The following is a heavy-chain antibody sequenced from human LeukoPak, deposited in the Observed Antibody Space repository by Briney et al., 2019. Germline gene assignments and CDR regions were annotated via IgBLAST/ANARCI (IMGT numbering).Heavy chain of an antibody. J-gene: IGHJ5*02. CDR1: GGTFSSYA. CDR3: ARDSHLLVGYQLLRGGGENWFDP. D-gene: IGHD2-2*01. Sequence: GSSVKVSCKASGGTFSSYAISWVRQAPGQGLEWMGGIIPIFGTANYAQKFQGRVTITADESTSTAYMELSSLRSEDTAVYYCARDSHLLVGYQLLRGGGENWFDPWGQGTLVTVSS. CDR2: IIPIFGTA. V-gene: IGHV1-69*01.